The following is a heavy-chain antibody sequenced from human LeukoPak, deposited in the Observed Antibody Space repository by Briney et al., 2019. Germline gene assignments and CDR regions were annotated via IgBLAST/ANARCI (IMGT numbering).Heavy chain of an antibody. CDR1: GGSISSSY. V-gene: IGHV4-4*07. Sequence: PSETLSLTCTVSGGSISSSYWSWIRQPPGKGLEWIGRIYTSGSTNYNPSLKSRVTMSVDTSKNQFSLKLSSVTAADTAVYYCARSDYPALPDHYWGQGTLVTVSS. CDR2: IYTSGST. J-gene: IGHJ4*02. D-gene: IGHD4-17*01. CDR3: ARSDYPALPDHY.